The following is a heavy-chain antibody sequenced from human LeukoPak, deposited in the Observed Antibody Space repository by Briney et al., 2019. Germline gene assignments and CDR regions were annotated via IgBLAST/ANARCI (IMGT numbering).Heavy chain of an antibody. J-gene: IGHJ4*02. CDR3: ARGPRRLLWFGEFTSGFDY. V-gene: IGHV4-34*01. CDR2: INHSGST. Sequence: PSETLSLTCAVYGGSFSGYYWSWIRQPPGKGLEWIGKINHSGSTNYNPSLKSRVTISVDTSKNQFSLKLSSVTAADTAVYYCARGPRRLLWFGEFTSGFDYWGQGTLVTVSS. CDR1: GGSFSGYY. D-gene: IGHD3-10*01.